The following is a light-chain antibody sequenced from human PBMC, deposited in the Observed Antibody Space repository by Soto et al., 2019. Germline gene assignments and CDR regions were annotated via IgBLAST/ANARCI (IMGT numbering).Light chain of an antibody. CDR2: EVT. Sequence: QSALTQPPSASGSPGQSVTISCTGTSSDIGGYNYVPWYQQHPGKAPKLMIYEVTKRPSGVPDRFSASRSGNTASLTVSGLQAEDEADYYCSSFTGSNNLYVFGTGTKV. J-gene: IGLJ1*01. CDR3: SSFTGSNNLYV. V-gene: IGLV2-8*01. CDR1: SSDIGGYNY.